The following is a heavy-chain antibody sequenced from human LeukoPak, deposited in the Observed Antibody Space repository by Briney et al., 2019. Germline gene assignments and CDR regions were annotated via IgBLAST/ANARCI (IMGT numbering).Heavy chain of an antibody. V-gene: IGHV3-21*01. CDR3: ASSAVAGPYFDY. CDR1: GFTFSSYG. Sequence: PGGSLRLSCAASGFTFSSYGMHWVRQAPGKGLEWVSSISSNSSYIYYADSVEGRFTISRDNAKNSLYLQMNSLRAEDTAVYYCASSAVAGPYFDYWGQGTLVTVSS. J-gene: IGHJ4*02. D-gene: IGHD6-19*01. CDR2: ISSNSSYI.